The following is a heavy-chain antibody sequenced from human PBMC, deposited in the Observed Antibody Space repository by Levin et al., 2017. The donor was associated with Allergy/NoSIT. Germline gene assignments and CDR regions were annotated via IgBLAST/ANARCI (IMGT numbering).Heavy chain of an antibody. CDR2: ISYDGGDK. D-gene: IGHD3-10*01. CDR3: AITALPSYYGSETDYFDY. Sequence: PGGSLRLSCAASGFTFSSYGMHWVRQAPGKGLEWVAVISYDGGDKYYADSVKGRFTISRDNSKNTLYLQMSSLRAEDTAVYYCAITALPSYYGSETDYFDYWGQGTLVTVSS. V-gene: IGHV3-30*03. J-gene: IGHJ4*02. CDR1: GFTFSSYG.